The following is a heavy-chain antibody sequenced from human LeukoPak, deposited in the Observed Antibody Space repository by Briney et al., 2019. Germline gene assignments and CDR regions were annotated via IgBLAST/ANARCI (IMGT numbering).Heavy chain of an antibody. D-gene: IGHD1-26*01. CDR1: GGTFSSYA. J-gene: IGHJ4*02. Sequence: GASVKVSCKASGGTFSSYAISWVRQAPGQGLEWMGGIIPIFGTANYAQKFQGRVTITADESMSTAYMELSSLRSEDTAVYYCARSGSYSIPPFPYYFDYWGQGTLVTVSS. CDR2: IIPIFGTA. V-gene: IGHV1-69*01. CDR3: ARSGSYSIPPFPYYFDY.